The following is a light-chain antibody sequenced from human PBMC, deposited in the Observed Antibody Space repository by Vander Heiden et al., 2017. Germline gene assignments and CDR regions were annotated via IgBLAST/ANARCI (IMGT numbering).Light chain of an antibody. Sequence: QSALTQPASVSGSPGQSITISCTGTSSDVGGYNYVSWYQQHPAKAPKLMIYDVSNRPSGVYNRFSGSKSGNTASLTISGLQAEDEADYYCSSYTSSSTLVFGGGTKLTVL. CDR1: SSDVGGYNY. J-gene: IGLJ2*01. CDR3: SSYTSSSTLV. V-gene: IGLV2-14*03. CDR2: DVS.